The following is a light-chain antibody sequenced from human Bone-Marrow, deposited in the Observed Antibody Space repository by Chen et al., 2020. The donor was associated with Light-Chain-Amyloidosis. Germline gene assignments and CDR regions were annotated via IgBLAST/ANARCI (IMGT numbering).Light chain of an antibody. J-gene: IGLJ3*02. Sequence: QSALTHPSSVSGSPGPSIPIPCPGTRSDVGSYNLVSWYQQHPGKAPKLMIYEGSKRPSGVSNRFSGSKSGNTASLTISGLQAEDEADYYCCSYAGSSTWVFGGGTKLTVL. CDR2: EGS. CDR3: CSYAGSSTWV. V-gene: IGLV2-23*01. CDR1: RSDVGSYNL.